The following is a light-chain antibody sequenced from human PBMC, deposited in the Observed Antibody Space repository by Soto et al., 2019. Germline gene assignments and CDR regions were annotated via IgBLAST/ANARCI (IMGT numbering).Light chain of an antibody. Sequence: EIVLTQSPGTLSLSPGERVTLSCRASQSVTSSYLAWYQQKPGQAPRLLIYGASSRATGTPDRFSGSGSGTDFTLTISRLEPEDFAVYYCQQYGNSPITFGQGTRLEIK. CDR2: GAS. V-gene: IGKV3-20*01. CDR3: QQYGNSPIT. J-gene: IGKJ5*01. CDR1: QSVTSSY.